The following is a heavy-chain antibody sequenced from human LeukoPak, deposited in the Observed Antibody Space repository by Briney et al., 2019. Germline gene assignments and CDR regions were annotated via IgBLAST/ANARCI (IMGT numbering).Heavy chain of an antibody. CDR3: ARHRDGYDYFDD. CDR1: GGSISRYY. Sequence: PSETLSLTCTVSGGSISRYYWSWIRQPPGKGLEWLGFIYYSGSTNYSPSLKSRVTISLDTSKNQLSLKLSSVTAADTAVYYCARHRDGYDYFDDWGQGTLVTVSS. J-gene: IGHJ4*02. CDR2: IYYSGST. D-gene: IGHD5-24*01. V-gene: IGHV4-59*08.